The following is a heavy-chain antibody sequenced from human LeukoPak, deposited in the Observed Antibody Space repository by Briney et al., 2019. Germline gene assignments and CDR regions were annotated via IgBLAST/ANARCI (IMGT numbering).Heavy chain of an antibody. Sequence: SVKVSCKASGGTFSSYAISWVRQAPGQGLEWMGGIIPIFGTANYAQKFQGRVTITTDESTSTANMELSSLRSEDTAVYYCARQHYYGSGSYENWFDPWGQGTLVTASS. J-gene: IGHJ5*02. CDR1: GGTFSSYA. CDR2: IIPIFGTA. CDR3: ARQHYYGSGSYENWFDP. D-gene: IGHD3-10*01. V-gene: IGHV1-69*05.